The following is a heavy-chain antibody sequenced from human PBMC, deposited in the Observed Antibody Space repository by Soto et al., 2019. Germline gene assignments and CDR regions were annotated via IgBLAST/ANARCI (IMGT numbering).Heavy chain of an antibody. J-gene: IGHJ4*02. CDR3: ARDSGDTTLRQWGRSFHY. V-gene: IGHV1-46*01. Sequence: QVQRVQSGAEVKKPGASVKVSCKASGFTFTNYYIHWVRQAPGQGLEWMGLINPSGGGTFYAQKFQGRITVTRETSTGTVYMELSNLSSEDTAVYFCARDSGDTTLRQWGRSFHYWGQGTLVTVSS. CDR2: INPSGGGT. D-gene: IGHD1-1*01. CDR1: GFTFTNYY.